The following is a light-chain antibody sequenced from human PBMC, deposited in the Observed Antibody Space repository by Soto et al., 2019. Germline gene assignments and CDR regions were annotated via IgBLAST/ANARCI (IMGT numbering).Light chain of an antibody. J-gene: IGLJ2*01. V-gene: IGLV3-21*04. CDR3: QVWDSSSDHVV. CDR2: YDS. CDR1: NSGSKS. Sequence: SYELTQPPSVSVAPGKTARITCGGNNSGSKSVHWYQQKPGQAPVLVIYYDSVRPSGIPERFSGSNSGNTATLTISRVEAGDEADYYCQVWDSSSDHVVFGGGTKVTVL.